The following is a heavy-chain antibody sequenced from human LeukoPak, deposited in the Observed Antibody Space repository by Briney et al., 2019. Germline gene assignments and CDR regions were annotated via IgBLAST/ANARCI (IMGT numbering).Heavy chain of an antibody. V-gene: IGHV3-48*03. D-gene: IGHD1-7*01. J-gene: IGHJ5*02. CDR1: GFTFSTYE. CDR3: ARDPSDFLGNYFDP. CDR2: ISSSGSTI. Sequence: GGSLRLSCAASGFTFSTYEMNWVRQAPGKGPEWVSYISSSGSTIYYADSVKGRFTISRDNAKNSLYLQMNSLRAEDTAVYYCARDPSDFLGNYFDPWGQGTLVTVSS.